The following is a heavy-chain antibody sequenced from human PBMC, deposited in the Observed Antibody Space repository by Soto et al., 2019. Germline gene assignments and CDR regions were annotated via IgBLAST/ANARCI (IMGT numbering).Heavy chain of an antibody. CDR2: ISYDGSNK. D-gene: IGHD3-9*01. Sequence: PVGSLRLSCAASGFTFSSYAMHWVRQAPGKGLEWVAVISYDGSNKYYADSVKGRFTISRDNSKNTLYLQMNSLRAEDTAVYYCARDRYDILTGFPDAFDIWGQGTMVTVS. V-gene: IGHV3-30-3*01. J-gene: IGHJ3*02. CDR3: ARDRYDILTGFPDAFDI. CDR1: GFTFSSYA.